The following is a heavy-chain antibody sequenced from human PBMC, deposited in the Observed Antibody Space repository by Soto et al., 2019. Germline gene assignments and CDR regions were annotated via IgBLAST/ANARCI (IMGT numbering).Heavy chain of an antibody. D-gene: IGHD5-12*01. CDR2: ITASGSPT. Sequence: PGGSLRLSCAASGFTFNSYAMSWVRQAPGKGLEWVSTITASGSPTYYADSVKGRFTISRDNSKNTLYLQMNSLRAEDRAVYYCAKSLSSGYPYYFDSWGQGTLVTVSS. J-gene: IGHJ4*02. CDR3: AKSLSSGYPYYFDS. V-gene: IGHV3-23*01. CDR1: GFTFNSYA.